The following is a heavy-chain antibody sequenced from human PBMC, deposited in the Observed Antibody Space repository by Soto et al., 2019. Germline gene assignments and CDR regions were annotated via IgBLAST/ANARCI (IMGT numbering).Heavy chain of an antibody. CDR2: ILPIYGTT. J-gene: IGHJ4*02. CDR1: GATFSSYH. Sequence: QVQLVQSGAEVKKPGSSVRVSCKASGATFSSYHISWVRQAPGRGLEWMGGILPIYGTTNYAQKFQGRVTITADESTGTAYMELSSLRSEDTAVYYCTRGAPYDTSGYPFDYWGQGTLVTVSS. D-gene: IGHD3-22*01. CDR3: TRGAPYDTSGYPFDY. V-gene: IGHV1-69*01.